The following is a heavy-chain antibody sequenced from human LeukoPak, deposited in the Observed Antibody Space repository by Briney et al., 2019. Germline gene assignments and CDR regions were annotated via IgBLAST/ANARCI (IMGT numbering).Heavy chain of an antibody. Sequence: GGSLRLSCAVSGLTFSSSWMDWVRQAPGKGLEWVSYISSGSSTIYYGDSVKGRFTVSRDNAKNSLYLQMNSLRAEDTAVYYCARDVRDPEIDYWGQGTLVTVSS. J-gene: IGHJ4*02. CDR2: ISSGSSTI. CDR1: GLTFSSSW. CDR3: ARDVRDPEIDY. D-gene: IGHD2-8*01. V-gene: IGHV3-48*04.